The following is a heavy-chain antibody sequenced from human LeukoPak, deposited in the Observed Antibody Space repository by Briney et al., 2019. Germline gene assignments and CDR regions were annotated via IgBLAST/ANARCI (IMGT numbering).Heavy chain of an antibody. V-gene: IGHV3-49*04. Sequence: GGSLRLSCTASGFTFGDHLMSWVRQAPGKGLEWVGFIKTKASGGTAEYAASVKGRFTTSRDDSKNIAYLQMNSLKSEDTAFYYCTGGWFGESWGQGTLVTVSS. CDR1: GFTFGDHL. J-gene: IGHJ4*02. CDR2: IKTKASGGTA. CDR3: TGGWFGES. D-gene: IGHD3-10*01.